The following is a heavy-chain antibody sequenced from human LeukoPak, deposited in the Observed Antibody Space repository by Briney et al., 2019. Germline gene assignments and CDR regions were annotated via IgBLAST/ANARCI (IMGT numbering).Heavy chain of an antibody. CDR2: IYMNGVT. V-gene: IGHV3-53*05. CDR1: GFTVSANY. J-gene: IGHJ4*02. Sequence: GGSLRLSCAASGFTVSANYMSWVRQAPAKGLEWVSVIYMNGVTYHADSVKGRFTISRDDSKNTVYLQMNSLRAEDPAVYYCAKGGRWLLGSLYFDYWGQGALVTVSS. D-gene: IGHD5-12*01. CDR3: AKGGRWLLGSLYFDY.